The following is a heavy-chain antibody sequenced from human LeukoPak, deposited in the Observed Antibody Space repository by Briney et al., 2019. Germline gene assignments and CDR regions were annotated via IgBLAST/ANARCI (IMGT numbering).Heavy chain of an antibody. J-gene: IGHJ3*02. CDR3: ARSRYYYDSSGDTDAFDI. CDR2: INHSGSI. CDR1: GASFSGYY. V-gene: IGHV4-34*01. Sequence: PSETLSLTCAVYGASFSGYYWSWIRQPPGKGLEWIGEINHSGSINYNPSLKSRVTISVDTSKNQFSLKLSSVTAADTAVYYCARSRYYYDSSGDTDAFDIWGQGTMVTVSS. D-gene: IGHD3-22*01.